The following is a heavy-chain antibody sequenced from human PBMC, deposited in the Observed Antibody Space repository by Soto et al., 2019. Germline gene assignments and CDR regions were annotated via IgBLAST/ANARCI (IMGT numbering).Heavy chain of an antibody. CDR3: ARQGFGELHGLVDV. CDR2: MGYNGFT. J-gene: IGHJ6*02. Sequence: QVQLQESGPGLVKPSETLSLTCTISGGPMNNYYCSWFRQPRGQGLEWIGYMGYNGFTGYNPSLRSRVAISLDTAKNQFSLNLSSVTAADTALYYCARQGFGELHGLVDVWGQGITVTVSS. CDR1: GGPMNNYY. D-gene: IGHD3-10*01. V-gene: IGHV4-59*08.